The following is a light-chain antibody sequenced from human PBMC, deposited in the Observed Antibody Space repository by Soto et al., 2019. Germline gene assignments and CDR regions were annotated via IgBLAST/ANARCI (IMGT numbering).Light chain of an antibody. CDR2: EVG. J-gene: IGLJ1*01. CDR1: SSDVGGHNH. Sequence: QSALTQPASVSGSPGQSITISCTGSSSDVGGHNHVSWYQQHPGKAPKLIIYEVGNRPSGVSNRFSGSKSGNTASLTISGFQAEDKADYYCNSYTSSSTHVFGTGTKLTVL. V-gene: IGLV2-14*01. CDR3: NSYTSSSTHV.